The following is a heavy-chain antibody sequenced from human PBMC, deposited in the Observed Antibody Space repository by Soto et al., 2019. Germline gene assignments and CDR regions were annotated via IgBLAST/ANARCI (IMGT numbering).Heavy chain of an antibody. CDR3: AHGSGWLSDY. J-gene: IGHJ4*02. D-gene: IGHD6-19*01. Sequence: QITLKESGPTLVKPTQTLTLTCTFSGFSLSSPAVGVNWIRQPPGKALEWLALIYWDDDKQYSPSLRSRLTITKYTSKIQVVLTMANMDPVYTATYYCAHGSGWLSDYWGQGTLVTVSS. V-gene: IGHV2-5*02. CDR1: GFSLSSPAVG. CDR2: IYWDDDK.